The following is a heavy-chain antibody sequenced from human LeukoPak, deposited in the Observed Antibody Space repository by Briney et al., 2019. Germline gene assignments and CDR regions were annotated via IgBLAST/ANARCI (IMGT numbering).Heavy chain of an antibody. CDR2: IYYSGST. V-gene: IGHV4-59*01. J-gene: IGHJ3*02. D-gene: IGHD2-21*02. Sequence: PSETLSLTCTVSGGSISSYYWSWIRQPPGKGLEWIGYIYYSGSTNYNPSLKSRVTISVDTSKNQFSLKLSSVTAADTAVYYCARDAYGSYCGGDCPGAFDIWGKGTMVTVSS. CDR3: ARDAYGSYCGGDCPGAFDI. CDR1: GGSISSYY.